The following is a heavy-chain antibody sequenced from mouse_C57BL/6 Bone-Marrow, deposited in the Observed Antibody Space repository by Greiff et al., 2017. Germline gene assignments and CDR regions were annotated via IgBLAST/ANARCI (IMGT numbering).Heavy chain of an antibody. CDR3: AKQRSFCDY. D-gene: IGHD1-1*01. V-gene: IGHV5-6*01. CDR1: GFTFTSYG. J-gene: IGHJ2*01. Sequence: EVKLVESGGDLVKPGGSLKLSCAASGFTFTSYGMSWVRQTPDKRLEWVATISSGGSYTYYPDSVKGRYTISRDNAKNTLYLQLSSLTSADTAMDDCAKQRSFCDYWGQGTTLTVSS. CDR2: ISSGGSYT.